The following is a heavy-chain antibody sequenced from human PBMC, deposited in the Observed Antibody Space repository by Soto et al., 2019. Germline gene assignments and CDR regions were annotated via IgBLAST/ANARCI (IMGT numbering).Heavy chain of an antibody. CDR2: IDSVSGGT. CDR3: AKGGSNCAN. J-gene: IGHJ1*01. Sequence: QVALVQSGAEVKQPGGSVRVSCKASGNSRTVYFMHWLRQAPGQGLEWMGWIDSVSGGTKYAPYFQGWVPMTRGTSTTTAFMELCGLTFDDTAAYDCAKGGSNCANWGQGPLVSFSS. CDR1: GNSRTVYF. D-gene: IGHD1-26*01. V-gene: IGHV1-2*04.